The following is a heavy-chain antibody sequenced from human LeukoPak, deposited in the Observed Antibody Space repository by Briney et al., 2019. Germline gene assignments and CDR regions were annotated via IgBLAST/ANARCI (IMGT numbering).Heavy chain of an antibody. J-gene: IGHJ6*03. CDR2: INSDGSRT. CDR1: GFTFSSYW. Sequence: GGSLRLSCAASGFTFSSYWMHWVRQAPGKGLVWVSRINSDGSRTTYADSVKGRFTISRDNAKNTLYLQMNSLRAEDTAVYYCARVVGSSSPHYWYYYMDVWGKGTTVTVSS. V-gene: IGHV3-74*01. D-gene: IGHD6-13*01. CDR3: ARVVGSSSPHYWYYYMDV.